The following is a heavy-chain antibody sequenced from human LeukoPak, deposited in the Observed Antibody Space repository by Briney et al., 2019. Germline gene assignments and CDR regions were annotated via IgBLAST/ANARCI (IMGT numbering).Heavy chain of an antibody. CDR1: KFTFSNYA. CDR2: ISHSGVTT. J-gene: IGHJ4*02. CDR3: ATYRQVLLPFES. Sequence: GGSLRLSYTASKFTFSNYAMNWVRQAPGKGLEWVSAISHSGVTTYYTDSVKGRFTISRDNSKNTLYLQMNSLRAEDTAIYYCATYRQVLLPFESWGQGTLVTVSS. V-gene: IGHV3-23*01. D-gene: IGHD2-8*02.